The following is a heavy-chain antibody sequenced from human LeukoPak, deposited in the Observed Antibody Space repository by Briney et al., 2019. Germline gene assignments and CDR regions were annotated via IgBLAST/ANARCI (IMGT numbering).Heavy chain of an antibody. Sequence: PGGSLRLSCAASGFTFSSYSMNWVRQAPGKGLEWVSSISSSSSSYIYYADSVKGRFTISRDNAKNSLYLQMNSLRAEDTAVYYCARESFRYGSPLDIWGQGTMVTVSS. CDR2: ISSSSSSYI. CDR3: ARESFRYGSPLDI. D-gene: IGHD3-10*01. CDR1: GFTFSSYS. J-gene: IGHJ3*02. V-gene: IGHV3-21*01.